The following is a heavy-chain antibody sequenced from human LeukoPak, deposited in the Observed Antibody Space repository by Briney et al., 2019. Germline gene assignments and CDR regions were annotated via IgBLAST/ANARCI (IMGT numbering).Heavy chain of an antibody. V-gene: IGHV3-53*01. CDR2: IYSGGDT. CDR3: ARSRGFFDC. D-gene: IGHD3-10*01. J-gene: IGHJ4*02. CDR1: GFTVSSKY. Sequence: GGSLRLSCAASGFTVSSKYMSWVRQAPGKGLEWVSVIYSGGDTYYADSVKGRFTNSRDNSKNMLYLQMNSLRVEDTAVYYCARSRGFFDCWGQGTLVTVSS.